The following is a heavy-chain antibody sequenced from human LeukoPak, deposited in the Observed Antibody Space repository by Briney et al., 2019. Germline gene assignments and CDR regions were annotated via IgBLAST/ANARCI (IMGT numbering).Heavy chain of an antibody. D-gene: IGHD2-2*01. CDR1: GFTFSEHY. V-gene: IGHV3-72*01. CDR3: ARGRSCSSKSCFPGDAFDI. J-gene: IGHJ3*02. CDR2: TRNKAKSYTT. Sequence: RPGGFLRLSCAASGFTFSEHYMDWVRQAPGKGLEWVGRTRNKAKSYTTEYAASVKGRFTISRDDSKNSLYLQMISLKTEDTAVYHCARGRSCSSKSCFPGDAFDIWGQGTMVTVSS.